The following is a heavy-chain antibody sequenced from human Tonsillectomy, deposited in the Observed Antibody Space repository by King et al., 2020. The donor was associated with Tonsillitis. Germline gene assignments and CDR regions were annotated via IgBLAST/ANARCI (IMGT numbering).Heavy chain of an antibody. CDR3: AGDGGVAALGF. CDR2: MWDAGSND. CDR1: GFTFSSLG. D-gene: IGHD6-13*01. Sequence: VQLVESGGGVVPPGRSRRLTCAVSGFTFSSLGMHWFCQAPGKWLEWVAVMWDAGSNDNYADSVKGRLTIPRDNSKNNLYLQMDSLRAEDTAVYYCAGDGGVAALGFWGQGTLVTVSS. V-gene: IGHV3-33*08. J-gene: IGHJ4*02.